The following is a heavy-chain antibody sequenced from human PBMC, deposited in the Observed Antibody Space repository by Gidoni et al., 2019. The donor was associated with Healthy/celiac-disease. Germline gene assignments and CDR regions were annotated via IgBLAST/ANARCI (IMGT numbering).Heavy chain of an antibody. CDR1: GFTFSSYA. J-gene: IGHJ6*02. Sequence: EVQLVESGGGLVQPGGSLILSCAASGFTFSSYAIGWVRQAPGKGLEWVSAISGSGGSTYYADSVKGRFTISRDNSKNTLYLQMNSLRAEDTAVYYCARDYGDYPYYYYGMDVWGQGTTVTVSS. V-gene: IGHV3-23*04. CDR3: ARDYGDYPYYYYGMDV. CDR2: ISGSGGST. D-gene: IGHD4-17*01.